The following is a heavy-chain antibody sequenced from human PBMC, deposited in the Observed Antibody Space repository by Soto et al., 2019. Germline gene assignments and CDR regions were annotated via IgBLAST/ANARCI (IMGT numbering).Heavy chain of an antibody. D-gene: IGHD3-16*01. CDR1: GGSFSGYY. CDR2: INHSGST. Sequence: QVQLQQWGAGLLKPSETLSLTCAVYGGSFSGYYWSWIRQPPGKGLEWIGEINHSGSTNYNPSLKSRVTISVDTSKNQFSLKLSSVTAADTAVYYCARSWGRPPQGVSFDYWGQGTLVTVSS. J-gene: IGHJ4*02. V-gene: IGHV4-34*01. CDR3: ARSWGRPPQGVSFDY.